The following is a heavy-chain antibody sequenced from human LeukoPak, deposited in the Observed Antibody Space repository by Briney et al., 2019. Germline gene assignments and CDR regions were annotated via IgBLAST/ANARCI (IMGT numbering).Heavy chain of an antibody. D-gene: IGHD2-21*01. CDR2: ISGSGGST. V-gene: IGHV3-23*01. J-gene: IGHJ4*02. CDR1: GFTFSSYA. CDR3: AKESAVFPNAMDY. Sequence: PGGSLRLSCAASGFTFSSYAMSWVRQAPGKGLEWVSAISGSGGSTYYADSVKGRFTISRDNAKNSLYLQMNSLRAEDTALYYCAKESAVFPNAMDYWGQGTLVTVSS.